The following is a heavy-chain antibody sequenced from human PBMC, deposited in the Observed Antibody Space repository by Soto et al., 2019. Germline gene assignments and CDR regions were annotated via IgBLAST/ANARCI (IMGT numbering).Heavy chain of an antibody. D-gene: IGHD3-3*01. CDR1: GGTFSSYA. J-gene: IGHJ5*02. CDR2: IIPIFGTA. Sequence: EASVKVSCKASGGTFSSYAISWVRQAPGQGLEWMGGIIPIFGTANYAQKFQGRVTITADESTSTAYMELSSLRSEDTAVYYCARYDFWSGYYDNWFDPWGQGTLVTVSS. V-gene: IGHV1-69*13. CDR3: ARYDFWSGYYDNWFDP.